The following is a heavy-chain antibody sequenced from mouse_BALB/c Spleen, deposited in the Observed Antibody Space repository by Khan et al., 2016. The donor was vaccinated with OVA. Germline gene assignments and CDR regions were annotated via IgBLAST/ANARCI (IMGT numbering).Heavy chain of an antibody. Sequence: QVRLQQSGAELAKPGASVKLSCKASGYTFPTYWMHWVKNRPDPGLDWIGNINPSTGYTKYNKKFMDRATLTPDKSSSTAYMQMSVLTSEDSAVFYCLNHDGSSAWFTYWGQGTLVTVSA. J-gene: IGHJ3*01. CDR1: GYTFPTYW. CDR2: INPSTGYT. V-gene: IGHV1-7*01. D-gene: IGHD1-3*01. CDR3: LNHDGSSAWFTY.